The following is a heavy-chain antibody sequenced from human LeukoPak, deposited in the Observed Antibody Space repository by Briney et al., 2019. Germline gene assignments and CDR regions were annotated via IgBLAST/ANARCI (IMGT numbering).Heavy chain of an antibody. CDR2: IYTSGST. D-gene: IGHD6-13*01. Sequence: PSETLSLTCAVSGGSISSSNWWSWVRQPPGKGLEWIGRIYTSGSTNYNPSLKSRVTMSVDTSKNQFSLKLSSVTAADTAVYYCARCGSSWYEGDWFDPWGQGTLVTVSS. V-gene: IGHV4-4*02. CDR1: GGSISSSNW. CDR3: ARCGSSWYEGDWFDP. J-gene: IGHJ5*02.